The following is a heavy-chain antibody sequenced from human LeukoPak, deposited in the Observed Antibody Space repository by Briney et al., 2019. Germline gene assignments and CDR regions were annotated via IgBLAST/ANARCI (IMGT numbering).Heavy chain of an antibody. Sequence: RASVKVSCKASGGTVSRYPISWVRQAPGQGLEWKGGIIPIFGTANYAQKFQGRVTITADESTSTAYMELSSLRSEDTAVYYCARDRPGRYCSTISCYSASPFDPWGQGTLVTVSS. CDR1: GGTVSRYP. CDR3: ARDRPGRYCSTISCYSASPFDP. V-gene: IGHV1-69*13. J-gene: IGHJ5*02. CDR2: IIPIFGTA. D-gene: IGHD2-2*02.